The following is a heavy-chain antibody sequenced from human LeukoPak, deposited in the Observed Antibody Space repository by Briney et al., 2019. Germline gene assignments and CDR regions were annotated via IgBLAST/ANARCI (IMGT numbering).Heavy chain of an antibody. CDR1: GGSISSSNFY. J-gene: IGHJ6*02. V-gene: IGHV4-39*01. Sequence: PSETLSLTCTVSGGSISSSNFYWVWIRQPPGKGLVWIGSIYYSGDTYYNPSLKGRATISVDTSRNQVSLKLSSVTAADTAVTYRARLDAAHYGMDVWGQGTTVTVSS. CDR3: ARLDAAHYGMDV. D-gene: IGHD6-6*01. CDR2: IYYSGDT.